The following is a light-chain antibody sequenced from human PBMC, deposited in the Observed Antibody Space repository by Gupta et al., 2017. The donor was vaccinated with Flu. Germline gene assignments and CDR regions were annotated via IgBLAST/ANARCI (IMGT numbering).Light chain of an antibody. CDR2: GSS. CDR1: QSVNSK. V-gene: IGKV3-15*01. CDR3: QQYKNWPWT. J-gene: IGKJ1*01. Sequence: PAPPYWFPGERATLSCRASQSVNSKLAWYQQKPGQAPRLLIYGSSTRASGIPARFSGSGSGTEFTLTINILQSEDFALYYCQQYKNWPWTFGQGTKVEIK.